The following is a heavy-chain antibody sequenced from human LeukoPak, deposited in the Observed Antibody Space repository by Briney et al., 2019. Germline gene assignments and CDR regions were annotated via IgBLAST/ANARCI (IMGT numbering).Heavy chain of an antibody. CDR2: IWYDGSNQ. D-gene: IGHD3-10*01. V-gene: IGHV3-33*01. Sequence: PGSALRLSCAASGFPFSGSGMHWVRQAPGKGLEWVAIIWYDGSNQYYADSVKGRFTISRDNSKNTVDLQMNSLRAEDTAVYYCVRDRGWYHFDLWGQGTLVTVSS. J-gene: IGHJ4*02. CDR1: GFPFSGSG. CDR3: VRDRGWYHFDL.